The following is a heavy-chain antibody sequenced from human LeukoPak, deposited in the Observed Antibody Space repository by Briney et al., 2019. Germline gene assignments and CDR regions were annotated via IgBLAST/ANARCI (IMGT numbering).Heavy chain of an antibody. CDR1: GGTFSSYA. V-gene: IGHV1-69*04. CDR2: IIPILGIA. D-gene: IGHD1-26*01. J-gene: IGHJ4*02. Sequence: ASVKVSCKASGGTFSSYAISWVRQAPGQGLEWMGRIIPILGIANYAQKFQGRVTITADKSTSTAYMELRSLRSDDTAVYYCARHLIRGARPLGYWGQGTLVTVSS. CDR3: ARHLIRGARPLGY.